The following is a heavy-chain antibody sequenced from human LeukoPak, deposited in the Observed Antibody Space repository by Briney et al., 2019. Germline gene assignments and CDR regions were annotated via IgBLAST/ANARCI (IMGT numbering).Heavy chain of an antibody. J-gene: IGHJ4*02. CDR2: ISGSGGST. CDR1: GFTFSSYA. D-gene: IGHD3-9*01. Sequence: PGGSLRLSCAASGFTFSSYAMSWVRQAPGKGLYWVSAISGSGGSTYYADSVKGRFTISRDNSKNTLYLQMNSLRAEDTAVYYRAKVGLRYSPPGYWGQGTLVTVSS. CDR3: AKVGLRYSPPGY. V-gene: IGHV3-23*01.